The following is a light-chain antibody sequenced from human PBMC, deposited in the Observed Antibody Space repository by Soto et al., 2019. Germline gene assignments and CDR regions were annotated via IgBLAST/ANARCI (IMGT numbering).Light chain of an antibody. CDR3: SSYISSGTLV. CDR1: SSVVGGYNY. CDR2: DVS. Sequence: QSVLTQPASVSGSPGQSITISCTGTSSVVGGYNYVSWYQQHPGKAPKLMIYDVSNRPSGVSNRFSGSKSGNTASLTISGLQAEDEADYYCSSYISSGTLVFGTGTKVTVL. V-gene: IGLV2-14*03. J-gene: IGLJ1*01.